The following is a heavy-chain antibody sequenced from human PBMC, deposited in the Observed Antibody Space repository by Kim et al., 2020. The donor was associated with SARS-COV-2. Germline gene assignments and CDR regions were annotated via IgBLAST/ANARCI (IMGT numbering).Heavy chain of an antibody. D-gene: IGHD7-27*01. CDR2: IYTSGST. CDR1: GGSISSYY. J-gene: IGHJ6*03. CDR3: ARLGTKSYHYYMDV. V-gene: IGHV4-4*07. Sequence: SETLSLTCTVSGGSISSYYWSWIRQPAGKGLEWIGRIYTSGSTNYNPSLKSRVTMSVDTSKNQFSLKLSSVTAADTAVYYCARLGTKSYHYYMDVWGKGTTVTVSS.